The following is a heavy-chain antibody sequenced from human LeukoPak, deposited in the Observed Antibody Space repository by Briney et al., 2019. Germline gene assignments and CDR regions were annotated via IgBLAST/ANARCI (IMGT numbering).Heavy chain of an antibody. D-gene: IGHD6-19*01. CDR1: GFNFRNYA. V-gene: IGHV3-21*04. CDR2: ISSSSSYI. CDR3: AKGRIAVEGDDAFDI. J-gene: IGHJ3*02. Sequence: PGGSLRLSCAASGFNFRNYAMSWVRQAPGKGLEWVSSISSSSSYIYYADSVKGRFTISRDNAKNSLYLQMNSLRAEDTALYYCAKGRIAVEGDDAFDIWGQGTMVTVSS.